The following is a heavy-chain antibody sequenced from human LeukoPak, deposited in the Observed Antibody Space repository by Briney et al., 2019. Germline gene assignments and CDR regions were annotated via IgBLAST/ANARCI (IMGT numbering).Heavy chain of an antibody. J-gene: IGHJ4*02. Sequence: PGSSVKVSCKASGGTFSSYAISWVRQAPGQGLEWMGGIIPIFGTANYAQKFQGRVTITADKSTSTAYMELSSLRSEDTAVYYCARALWLELRGFGNFDYWGQGTLVTVSS. V-gene: IGHV1-69*06. CDR2: IIPIFGTA. CDR3: ARALWLELRGFGNFDY. CDR1: GGTFSSYA. D-gene: IGHD1-7*01.